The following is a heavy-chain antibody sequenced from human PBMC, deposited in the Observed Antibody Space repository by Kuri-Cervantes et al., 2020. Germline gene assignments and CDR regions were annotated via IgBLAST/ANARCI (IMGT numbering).Heavy chain of an antibody. Sequence: SETLSLTCAIYGGSFSGYYWSWIRQPPGKGLEWIGYMFYTGSSNYNPPLKSRVTISVDTSKNQFSLKLSSVTAADTAVYYCARDHYYDPKYYMDVWGKGTTVTVSS. J-gene: IGHJ6*03. V-gene: IGHV4-59*13. D-gene: IGHD3-22*01. CDR2: MFYTGSS. CDR3: ARDHYYDPKYYMDV. CDR1: GGSFSGYY.